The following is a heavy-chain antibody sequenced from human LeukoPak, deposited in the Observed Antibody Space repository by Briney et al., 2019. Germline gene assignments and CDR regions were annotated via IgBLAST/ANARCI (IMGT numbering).Heavy chain of an antibody. J-gene: IGHJ5*02. D-gene: IGHD6-19*01. V-gene: IGHV3-9*01. CDR1: GFTFDDYA. CDR3: AKDIAELPYSSCFNWFDP. CDR2: ISWNSGSI. Sequence: GGSLRLSCAASGFTFDDYAMHWVRQAPGKGLEWVSGISWNSGSIGYADSVKGRFTISRDNAKSSLYLQMNSLRAEDTALYYCAKDIAELPYSSCFNWFDPWGQGTLVTVSS.